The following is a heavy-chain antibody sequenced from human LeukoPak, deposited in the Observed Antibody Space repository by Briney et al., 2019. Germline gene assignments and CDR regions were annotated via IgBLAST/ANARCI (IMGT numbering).Heavy chain of an antibody. J-gene: IGHJ4*02. CDR3: ARDTGAMVYGALGLDY. CDR1: GFTFSSYA. V-gene: IGHV3-64*01. CDR2: ISSNGGST. D-gene: IGHD2-8*01. Sequence: PGRSLRLSCAASGFTFSSYAMHWVRQAPGKGLEYVSAISSNGGSTYYANSVKGRFTISRDNSKNTLYLQMGSLRAEDMAVYYCARDTGAMVYGALGLDYWGQGTLVTVSS.